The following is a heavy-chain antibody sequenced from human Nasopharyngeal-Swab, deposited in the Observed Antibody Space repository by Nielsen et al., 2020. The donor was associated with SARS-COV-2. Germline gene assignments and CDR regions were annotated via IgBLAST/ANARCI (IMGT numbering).Heavy chain of an antibody. D-gene: IGHD1-26*01. Sequence: WVGQATGQGREWMGIINPSAGSTSFAQKFQGRVTITRDTSTTTVYMEVTSLRSEDTAVYYCARTDVGSNGAFDIWGQGTLVTVSS. V-gene: IGHV1-46*01. J-gene: IGHJ3*02. CDR3: ARTDVGSNGAFDI. CDR2: INPSAGST.